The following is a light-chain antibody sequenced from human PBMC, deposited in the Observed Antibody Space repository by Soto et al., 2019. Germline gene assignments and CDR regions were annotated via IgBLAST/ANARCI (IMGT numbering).Light chain of an antibody. V-gene: IGKV3-20*01. Sequence: ESVLTQSPGTLSLSPGERAALSCRASQRVSSSYLAWYQQKPGQAPRLLIYGASRRATGIPDRFSGSGSGTDFTLTISRLEPEDFAVYYCQEYGRTFGQGTKVQIK. CDR2: GAS. CDR3: QEYGRT. CDR1: QRVSSSY. J-gene: IGKJ1*01.